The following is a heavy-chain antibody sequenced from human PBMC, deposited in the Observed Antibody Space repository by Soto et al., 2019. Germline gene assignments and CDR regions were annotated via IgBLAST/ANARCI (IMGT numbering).Heavy chain of an antibody. CDR3: ARDFFDSSDYTTNWFDP. V-gene: IGHV4-39*01. J-gene: IGHJ5*02. CDR1: GDSISNSRFY. D-gene: IGHD3-22*01. Sequence: QLQLQESGPGQVKSSETLSLTCSVSGDSISNSRFYWAWIRQPPGEGLEWIGSIYHTGNAYYNPSLKSRVPISVDTSKIQFSLKLTSVTAADAAMYYCARDFFDSSDYTTNWFDPWGQGTLVTVSS. CDR2: IYHTGNA.